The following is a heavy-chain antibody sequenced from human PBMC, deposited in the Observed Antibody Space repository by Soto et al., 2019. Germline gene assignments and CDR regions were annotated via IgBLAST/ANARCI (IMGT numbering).Heavy chain of an antibody. D-gene: IGHD2-15*01. CDR1: GYSFISYW. CDR2: FYPGDSTS. J-gene: IGHJ3*01. Sequence: PGESLKISCKTSGYSFISYWVAWVRQLPGKGLEWMGTFYPGDSTSTYSPSFQGQVTISVDTSITTPYLQLNSLKASDTAMYYCARIIGYCRNNDCSWTFDVWGQGTMVTVSS. CDR3: ARIIGYCRNNDCSWTFDV. V-gene: IGHV5-51*01.